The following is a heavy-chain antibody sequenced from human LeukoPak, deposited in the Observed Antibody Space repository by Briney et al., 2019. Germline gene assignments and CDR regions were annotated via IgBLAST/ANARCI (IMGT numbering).Heavy chain of an antibody. CDR3: AKVGSGIAVAGTFDY. D-gene: IGHD6-19*01. J-gene: IGHJ4*02. CDR1: GFTVSSNY. Sequence: GGSLRLCCAASGFTVSSNYMSWVRQAPGKGLEWVSVIYSDGSTYYADSVKGRFTISRDNSKNMLVLQMNTLRAEDTAVYYCAKVGSGIAVAGTFDYWGQGTLVTVSS. V-gene: IGHV3-66*01. CDR2: IYSDGST.